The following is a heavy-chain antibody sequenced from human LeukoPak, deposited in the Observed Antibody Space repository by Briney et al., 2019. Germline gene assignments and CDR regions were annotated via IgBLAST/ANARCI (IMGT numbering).Heavy chain of an antibody. CDR3: ARDKGQYGSGSLVLTWFDP. CDR1: GGSISSSSYY. D-gene: IGHD3-10*01. Sequence: SETLSLTCTVSGGSISSSSYYWGWIRQPPGKGLEWIGSICYSGSTYYNPSLKSRVIVSLDKSKNQFSLKLSSVTAADTAIYYCARDKGQYGSGSLVLTWFDPWGQGTLVTVSS. CDR2: ICYSGST. V-gene: IGHV4-39*07. J-gene: IGHJ5*02.